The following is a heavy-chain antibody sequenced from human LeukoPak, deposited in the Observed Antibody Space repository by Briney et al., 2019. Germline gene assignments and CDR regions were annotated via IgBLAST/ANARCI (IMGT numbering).Heavy chain of an antibody. CDR1: GYTFTNYD. V-gene: IGHV1-8*03. D-gene: IGHD4-17*01. CDR2: INPKSGRT. Sequence: GASVKVSCMTSGYTFTNYDINWVRQATGQGLEGMGWINPKSGRTGYAQKFQGRVTFTRNTSISTAYMELNNLRSDDTAVYYCARATHDYGDYAGAFDIWGQGTMVTVSS. CDR3: ARATHDYGDYAGAFDI. J-gene: IGHJ3*02.